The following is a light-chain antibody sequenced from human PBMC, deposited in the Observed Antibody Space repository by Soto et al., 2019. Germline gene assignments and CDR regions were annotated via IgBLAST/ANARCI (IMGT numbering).Light chain of an antibody. Sequence: DIVMTQSPPSLPVNPGEPASISCRSSQSLLHSDGNTYLAWYLQKPGQSPQLLIFLTSYRASGVPDRFSGSGSGTDFTLKISGVEAADVGVYYCMQGLQTPWAFGPGTKVEIK. V-gene: IGKV2-28*01. J-gene: IGKJ1*01. CDR2: LTS. CDR1: QSLLHSDGNTY. CDR3: MQGLQTPWA.